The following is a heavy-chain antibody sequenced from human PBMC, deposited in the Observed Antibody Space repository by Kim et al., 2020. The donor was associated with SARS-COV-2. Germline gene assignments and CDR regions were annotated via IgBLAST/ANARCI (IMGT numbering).Heavy chain of an antibody. CDR1: GGTFSSYA. CDR3: ARDYLYYDILTGTNYYYYYGRDV. Sequence: SVKVSCKASGGTFSSYAISWVRQAPGQGREWMGRIISILGVANYAQKFQGRVTITADKYTSTAYMELSRLRSEETAVYYCARDYLYYDILTGTNYYYYYGRDVWGQGTTVTVSS. J-gene: IGHJ6*02. V-gene: IGHV1-69*04. CDR2: IISILGVA. D-gene: IGHD3-9*01.